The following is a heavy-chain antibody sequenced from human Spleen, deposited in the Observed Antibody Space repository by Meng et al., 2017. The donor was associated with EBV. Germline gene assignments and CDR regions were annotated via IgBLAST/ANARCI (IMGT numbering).Heavy chain of an antibody. CDR3: ARESWFGANIDY. CDR1: GFTFSDYY. D-gene: IGHD3-10*01. Sequence: QVQLGGSGGGLVKPGGSLRLSCAVSGFTFSDYYMSWIRQAPGKGLEWVSYISSSGSLIYYADSVKGRFTISRDNAKNSLYLQMDSLRAEDTAVYYCARESWFGANIDYWGQGTLVTVSS. V-gene: IGHV3-11*01. J-gene: IGHJ4*02. CDR2: ISSSGSLI.